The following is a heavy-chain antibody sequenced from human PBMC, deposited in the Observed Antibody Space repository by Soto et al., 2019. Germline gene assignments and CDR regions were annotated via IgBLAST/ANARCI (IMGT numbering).Heavy chain of an antibody. CDR2: IKSKTDGGTT. J-gene: IGHJ4*02. V-gene: IGHV3-15*01. D-gene: IGHD1-7*01. Sequence: EVQLVESGGGLVKPGGSLRLSCAASGFTFSNAWMSWVRQAPGKGLEWVGRIKSKTDGGTTDYAAPVKGRFTISRDDSKNTLYLQMHSLKTEDTAVYYCTTDVRGNYPSDFDYWGQGTLVTVSS. CDR1: GFTFSNAW. CDR3: TTDVRGNYPSDFDY.